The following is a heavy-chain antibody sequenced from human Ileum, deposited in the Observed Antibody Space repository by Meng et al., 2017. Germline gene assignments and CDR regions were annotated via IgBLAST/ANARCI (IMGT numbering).Heavy chain of an antibody. D-gene: IGHD1-26*01. V-gene: IGHV5-51*01. CDR1: GYSFTSYW. J-gene: IGHJ4*02. CDR3: AIRPSVTGAPFDY. Sequence: GESLKISCKGSGYSFTSYWIGWVRQMPGKGLKWIALINPVNSDTRYSPSFQGQVTISVDKSINTAHLQLTTLKASDTAMYYCAIRPSVTGAPFDYWGQGTLVTVSS. CDR2: INPVNSDT.